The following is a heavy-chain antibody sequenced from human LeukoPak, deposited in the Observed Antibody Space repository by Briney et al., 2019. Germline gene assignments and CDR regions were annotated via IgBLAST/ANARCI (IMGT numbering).Heavy chain of an antibody. V-gene: IGHV4-39*01. Sequence: ASETLSLTCTVAGGSMSSSSYYWGWIRQPPGKGLEWIGNIYYSGSTYYNPSLKSRVTISVDTSKNQFSLKLSSVTAADTAVYYCARGPTDRWQWLVLVFFDYWGQGTLVTVSS. D-gene: IGHD6-19*01. CDR1: GGSMSSSSYY. CDR2: IYYSGST. J-gene: IGHJ4*02. CDR3: ARGPTDRWQWLVLVFFDY.